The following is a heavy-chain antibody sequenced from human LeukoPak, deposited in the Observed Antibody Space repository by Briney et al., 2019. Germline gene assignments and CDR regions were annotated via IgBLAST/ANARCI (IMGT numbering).Heavy chain of an antibody. J-gene: IGHJ6*02. Sequence: GRSLRLSCAASGFTFSSYGMHWVRQAPGGGLEWVAVIWYDGSNKYYADSVKGRLTISRDNSKNTLYLQMNSLRAEDTAVYYCARDLQGYCSGGSCFYYYYGMDVWGQGTTVTVSS. CDR3: ARDLQGYCSGGSCFYYYYGMDV. CDR2: IWYDGSNK. CDR1: GFTFSSYG. D-gene: IGHD2-15*01. V-gene: IGHV3-33*01.